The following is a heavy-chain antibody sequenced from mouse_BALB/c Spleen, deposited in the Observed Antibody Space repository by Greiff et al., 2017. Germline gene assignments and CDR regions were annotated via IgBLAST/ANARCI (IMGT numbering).Heavy chain of an antibody. CDR3: ASSLLRDFDY. J-gene: IGHJ2*01. Sequence: EVQLQQSGAELVKPGASVKLSCTASGFNIKDTYMHWVKQRPEQGLEWIGRIDPANGNTKYDPKFQGKATITADTSSNTAYLQLSSLTSEDTAVYYCASSLLRDFDYWGQGTTLTVSS. CDR2: IDPANGNT. V-gene: IGHV14-3*02. CDR1: GFNIKDTY. D-gene: IGHD1-2*01.